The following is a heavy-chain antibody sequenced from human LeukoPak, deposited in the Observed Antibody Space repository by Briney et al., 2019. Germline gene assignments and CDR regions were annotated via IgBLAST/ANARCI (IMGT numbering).Heavy chain of an antibody. D-gene: IGHD3-10*02. V-gene: IGHV1-2*02. J-gene: IGHJ3*02. CDR3: ARAVFSAFDI. CDR1: GYTFTSYG. CDR2: INPNSGGT. Sequence: ASVKVSCKASGYTFTSYGISWVRQAPGQGLEWMGWINPNSGGTNYAQKFQGRVTMTRDTSISTAYMELSRLRSDDTAVYYCARAVFSAFDIWGQGTMVTVSS.